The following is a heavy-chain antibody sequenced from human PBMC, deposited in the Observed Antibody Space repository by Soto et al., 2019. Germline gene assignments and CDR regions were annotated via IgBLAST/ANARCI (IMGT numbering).Heavy chain of an antibody. Sequence: PSDTLSLTCTVSGGSISSYYWSWIRQPPGKGLEWIATVHYAGSTYYNPSLKSRVTISLDTSKNQFSLKLSSVTATDTAVYYCVRLGYCTGGSCQNDSWGLGTLVNVSS. D-gene: IGHD2-15*01. CDR2: VHYAGST. J-gene: IGHJ4*02. CDR1: GGSISSYY. V-gene: IGHV4-59*04. CDR3: VRLGYCTGGSCQNDS.